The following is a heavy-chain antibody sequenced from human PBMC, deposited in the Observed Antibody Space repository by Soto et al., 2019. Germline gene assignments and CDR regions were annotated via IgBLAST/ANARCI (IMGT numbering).Heavy chain of an antibody. J-gene: IGHJ5*02. CDR2: ISYDGSNK. CDR3: ASPYGGAPYSNYPTWFDP. D-gene: IGHD4-4*01. CDR1: GFTFSSYA. V-gene: IGHV3-30-3*01. Sequence: GGSLRLSCAASGFTFSSYAMHWVRQAPGKGLEWVAVISYDGSNKYYADSVKGRFTISRDNSKNTLYLQMNSLRAEDTAVYYCASPYGGAPYSNYPTWFDPWGQGTLVTVSS.